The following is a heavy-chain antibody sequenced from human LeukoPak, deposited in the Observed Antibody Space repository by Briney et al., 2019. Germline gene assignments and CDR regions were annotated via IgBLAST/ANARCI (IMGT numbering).Heavy chain of an antibody. CDR2: INHSGGT. CDR3: ARGSDDYGDYYFFDY. D-gene: IGHD4-17*01. J-gene: IGHJ4*02. V-gene: IGHV4-34*01. Sequence: SETLSLTCSVNGVSFSGYYWSWIRQSPGKGLEWIGEINHSGGTSYNPSLESRVTISVDTSKNQFSLNLRSVTAADTAVYYCARGSDDYGDYYFFDYWGQGTLVTVSS. CDR1: GVSFSGYY.